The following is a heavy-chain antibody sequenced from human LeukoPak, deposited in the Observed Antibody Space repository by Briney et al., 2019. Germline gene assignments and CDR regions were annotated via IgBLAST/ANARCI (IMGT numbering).Heavy chain of an antibody. CDR1: GYSFTSYW. Sequence: GESLKISCKASGYSFTSYWIGWVRQMPGKGLEWMGIIYPGDSDTRYSPSFQGQVTISADKSISTAYLQWSTLKASDTAMYYCTRSASGSYPDYWGQGTLVTVSS. V-gene: IGHV5-51*01. D-gene: IGHD1-26*01. CDR2: IYPGDSDT. J-gene: IGHJ4*02. CDR3: TRSASGSYPDY.